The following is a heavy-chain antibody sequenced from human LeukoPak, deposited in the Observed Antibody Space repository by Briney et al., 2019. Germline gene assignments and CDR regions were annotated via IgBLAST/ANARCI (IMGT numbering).Heavy chain of an antibody. V-gene: IGHV3-7*03. Sequence: PGGSLRLSCAASGFTFSSHWMSWVRQAPGKGPEWVANIKQDGTEIYYVDSVKGRFTISRDNSKNTLYLQMNSLRAEDTAVYYCARRAGAYSHPYDYWGQGTLVTVSS. J-gene: IGHJ4*02. CDR2: IKQDGTEI. CDR1: GFTFSSHW. CDR3: ARRAGAYSHPYDY. D-gene: IGHD4/OR15-4a*01.